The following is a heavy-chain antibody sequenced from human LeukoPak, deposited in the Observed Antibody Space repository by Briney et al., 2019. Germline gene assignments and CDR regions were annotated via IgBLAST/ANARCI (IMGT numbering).Heavy chain of an antibody. V-gene: IGHV4-59*08. D-gene: IGHD4-23*01. CDR1: GGSISSYY. Sequence: SETLSLTCTVSGGSISSYYWSWIRQPPGKGLEWIGYIYYSGSTNYNPSLKSRVTISVDTSKNQFSLKLSSVTAADTAVYYCARLDYGGNSQSWGQGTLVTVSS. CDR2: IYYSGST. J-gene: IGHJ4*02. CDR3: ARLDYGGNSQS.